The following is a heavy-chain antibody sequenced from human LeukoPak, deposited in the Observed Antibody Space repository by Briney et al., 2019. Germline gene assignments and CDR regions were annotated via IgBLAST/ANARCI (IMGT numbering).Heavy chain of an antibody. CDR2: IYYSGST. CDR3: ARMRGSMTTANWFDP. D-gene: IGHD4-17*01. Sequence: SETLSLTCTVSGGSISSYYWSWIRQPPGKGLEWIGYIYYSGSTNYNPSLKSRVTISVDTSKNQFSLKLSSVTAADTAVYYCARMRGSMTTANWFDPWGQGTLVTVSS. CDR1: GGSISSYY. V-gene: IGHV4-59*01. J-gene: IGHJ5*02.